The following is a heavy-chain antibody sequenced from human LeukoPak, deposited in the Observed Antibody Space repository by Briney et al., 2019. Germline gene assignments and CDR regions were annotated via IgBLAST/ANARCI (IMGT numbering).Heavy chain of an antibody. D-gene: IGHD3-3*01. V-gene: IGHV3-23*01. J-gene: IGHJ4*02. CDR1: GFSFSDYA. Sequence: GGSLRLSCVASGFSFSDYAMTWVRQAPGKGLEWVSGISATSGSTFYADSVEGRFIIFRDNSKNTLELQMNSLRDEDTAIYYCAKFPLGTIFRSDYWGQGTLVSVSS. CDR2: ISATSGST. CDR3: AKFPLGTIFRSDY.